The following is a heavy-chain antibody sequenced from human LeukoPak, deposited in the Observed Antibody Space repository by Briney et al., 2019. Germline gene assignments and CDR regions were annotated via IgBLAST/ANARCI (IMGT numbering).Heavy chain of an antibody. CDR1: GFTFSSYS. CDR3: AKGSSSWLLRYYFDY. J-gene: IGHJ4*02. D-gene: IGHD6-13*01. CDR2: IYTSGST. Sequence: GSLRLSCAASGFTFSSYSMNWVRQAPGRGLEWIGRIYTSGSTNYNPSLNSRVTMSLDTSKNQFSLKLSSVTAADTAVYYCAKGSSSWLLRYYFDYWGQGTLVTVSS. V-gene: IGHV4-59*10.